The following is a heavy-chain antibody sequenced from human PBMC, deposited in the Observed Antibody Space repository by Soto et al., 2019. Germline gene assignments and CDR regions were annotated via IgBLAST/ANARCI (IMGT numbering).Heavy chain of an antibody. CDR3: ARFPDATTTFDY. CDR2: IYYSGST. V-gene: IGHV4-39*07. J-gene: IGHJ4*02. CDR1: SGSISSSSYY. Sequence: PSETLSLTCTVCSGSISSSSYYWGWIRQPPGRGLEWIGSIYYSGSTYYNPSLKSRVTISVDTSKNQFSLKLSSVTAADTAVYYCARFPDATTTFDYWGQGTLVTVSS. D-gene: IGHD4-17*01.